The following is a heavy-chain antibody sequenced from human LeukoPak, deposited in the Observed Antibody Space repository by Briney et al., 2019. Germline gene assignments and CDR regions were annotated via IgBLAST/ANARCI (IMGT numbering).Heavy chain of an antibody. D-gene: IGHD3-10*02. CDR1: GYTLTSSC. CDR2: ISAYNGNT. CDR3: ARWDYYVDAFAI. V-gene: IGHV1-18*01. Sequence: ASVKVSCKASGYTLTSSCISWVRQAPGQGLEWMGWISAYNGNTNYAQKLQGRVTMTTDTSTSTAYMELRSLRSDDTAVYYCARWDYYVDAFAIWGQGTMVTVSS. J-gene: IGHJ3*02.